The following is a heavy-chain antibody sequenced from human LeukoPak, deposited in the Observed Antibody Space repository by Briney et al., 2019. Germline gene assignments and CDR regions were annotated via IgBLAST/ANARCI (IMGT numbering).Heavy chain of an antibody. J-gene: IGHJ3*02. D-gene: IGHD6-6*01. Sequence: GGSLRLSCASSGFTFSSYAMSWVRQAPGKGLEGVSVISCSGGSTYYADSVKGRFTISRDNSKNTLYLQMNSLRAEDTAIHYCAKVRWSSSSPIAFDIWGQGTMVTVSS. CDR2: ISCSGGST. CDR3: AKVRWSSSSPIAFDI. CDR1: GFTFSSYA. V-gene: IGHV3-23*01.